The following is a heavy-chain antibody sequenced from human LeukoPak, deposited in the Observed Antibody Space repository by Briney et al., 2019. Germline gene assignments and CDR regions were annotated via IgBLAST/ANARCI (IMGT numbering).Heavy chain of an antibody. CDR2: IWYDGSNK. V-gene: IGHV3-33*01. J-gene: IGHJ5*02. D-gene: IGHD6-6*01. CDR1: GFTFSSYG. CDR3: ARDKYPTGQFDP. Sequence: GGSLRLSCAASGFTFSSYGTHWVRQAPGKGLEWVAVIWYDGSNKYYADSVKGRFTISRDNSKNTLYLQMNSLRAEDTAVYYCARDKYPTGQFDPWGQGTLVTVSS.